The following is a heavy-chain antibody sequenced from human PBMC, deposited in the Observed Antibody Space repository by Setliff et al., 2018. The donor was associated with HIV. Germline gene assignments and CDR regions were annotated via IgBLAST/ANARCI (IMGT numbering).Heavy chain of an antibody. V-gene: IGHV1-8*01. J-gene: IGHJ6*03. CDR2: MNPNSGNT. CDR1: GYTFTSYD. CDR3: ARVQTYYNFWSGYCYYMDV. Sequence: ASVMVSCKASGYTFTSYDINWVRQATGQGLEWMGWMNPNSGNTGYAQKFQGRVTMTRNTSISTAYMELSSLRSEDTAVYYCARVQTYYNFWSGYCYYMDVWGKGTTVTVSS. D-gene: IGHD3-3*01.